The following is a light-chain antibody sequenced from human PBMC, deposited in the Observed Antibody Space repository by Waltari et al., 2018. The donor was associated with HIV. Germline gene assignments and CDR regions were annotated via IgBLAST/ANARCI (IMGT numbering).Light chain of an antibody. Sequence: QSALTQPAPVSGPPGQSIVLPCTGSSSDIGYYAYVYWSQQYPGQAPKALIYEVTSRPSGTSSRFSGSKSATTAFQAISKLQTDDEADYFCSSYTRRGTVVFGGGTRLTVL. CDR3: SSYTRRGTVV. CDR2: EVT. V-gene: IGLV2-14*01. J-gene: IGLJ2*01. CDR1: SSDIGYYAY.